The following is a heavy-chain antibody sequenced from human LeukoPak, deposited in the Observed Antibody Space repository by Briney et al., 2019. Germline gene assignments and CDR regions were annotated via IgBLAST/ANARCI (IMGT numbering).Heavy chain of an antibody. D-gene: IGHD3-16*01. Sequence: GGSLRLSCAASGFTFSSYAMSWVRQAPGKGLEWVSAIGGSGGSTYYADSVKGRFTISRDNSKNTLYLQMNSLRAEDMALYYCAKGGLDDAFDIWGQGTMVTVSS. V-gene: IGHV3-23*01. CDR2: IGGSGGST. J-gene: IGHJ3*02. CDR3: AKGGLDDAFDI. CDR1: GFTFSSYA.